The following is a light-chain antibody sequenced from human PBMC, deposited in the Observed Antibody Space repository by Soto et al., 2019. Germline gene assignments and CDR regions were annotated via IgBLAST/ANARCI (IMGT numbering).Light chain of an antibody. CDR3: QQYYSTFYT. Sequence: EIVLMQSPGTLSLSPGERATLSCRASQSVSSSYLAWYQQKPGQAPGLLIYAASSRATGIADRFSGSGSGTDFTLTISRLEPEDVAVYYCQQYYSTFYTFGQGTKVDIK. V-gene: IGKV3-20*01. CDR1: QSVSSSY. CDR2: AAS. J-gene: IGKJ2*01.